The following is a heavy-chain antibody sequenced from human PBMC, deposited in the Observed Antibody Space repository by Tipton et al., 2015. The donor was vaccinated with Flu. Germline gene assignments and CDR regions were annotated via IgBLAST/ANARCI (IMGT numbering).Heavy chain of an antibody. CDR1: GYTFTGYY. Sequence: QLVQSGAEVKKPGASAKVSCKASGYTFTGYYMHWVRQAPGQGLEWMGWINPNSGGTNYAQKFQGRVTMTRDTSISTAYMELSRLRSDDAAVYYCASLDVVVPAAYYYGMDVWGQGTPVPVSS. CDR2: INPNSGGT. D-gene: IGHD2-2*01. CDR3: ASLDVVVPAAYYYGMDV. J-gene: IGHJ6*02. V-gene: IGHV1-2*02.